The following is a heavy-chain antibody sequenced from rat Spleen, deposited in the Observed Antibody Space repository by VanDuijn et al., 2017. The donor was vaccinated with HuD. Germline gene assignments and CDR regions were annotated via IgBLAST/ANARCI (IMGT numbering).Heavy chain of an antibody. J-gene: IGHJ1*01. CDR3: ARAGYLRDWYFDF. CDR1: GFTFSDYY. V-gene: IGHV5-29*01. CDR2: ISYDGSST. Sequence: EVQLVESDGGLVQPGRSLKLSCAASGFTFSDYYMAWVRQAPTKGLEWVATISYDGSSTYYRDSVKGRFTISRDNAKSTLSLQMDSLRSEDTATYHCARAGYLRDWYFDFWGPGAMVTVSS. D-gene: IGHD2-2*01.